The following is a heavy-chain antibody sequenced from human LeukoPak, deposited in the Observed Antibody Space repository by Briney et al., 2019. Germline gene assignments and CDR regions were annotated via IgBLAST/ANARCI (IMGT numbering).Heavy chain of an antibody. CDR3: ARGDYRIAAAAHGGLDY. V-gene: IGHV6-1*01. CDR2: TYYRSKSYN. CDR1: GDTFSSNSAA. Sequence: SQTLSLTCAISGDTFSSNSAAWNWLRQSPSRGLEWLGRTYYRSKSYNDYAVSVKSRITINPDTSKNQCSLQLNSVTPEDTAVYYCARGDYRIAAAAHGGLDYWGQGTLVTVP. D-gene: IGHD6-13*01. J-gene: IGHJ4*02.